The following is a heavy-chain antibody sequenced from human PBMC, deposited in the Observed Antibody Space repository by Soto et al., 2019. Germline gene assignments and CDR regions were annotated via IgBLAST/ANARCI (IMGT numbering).Heavy chain of an antibody. CDR2: INHSGST. CDR3: AREEQGSGYFPVHYYYYGMDV. CDR1: GGSFSGYY. V-gene: IGHV4-34*01. J-gene: IGHJ6*02. Sequence: SETLSLTXAVYGGSFSGYYWSWIRQPPGKGLEWIGEINHSGSTNYNPSLKSRVTISVDTSKNQFSLKLSSVTAADTAVYYCAREEQGSGYFPVHYYYYGMDVWGQGTTVTVSS. D-gene: IGHD3-3*01.